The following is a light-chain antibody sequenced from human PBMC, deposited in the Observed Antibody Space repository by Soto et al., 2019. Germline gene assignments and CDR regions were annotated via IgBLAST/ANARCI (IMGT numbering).Light chain of an antibody. Sequence: QSVLTQSSSVSAAAGQKVTISCSGSYSNIGSNFVSWYQHFPVSAPKLVIYDNTQRPSGIPDRFSGSKSGSSATLGITGLQTGDEADYYCGTWDSSLNVVVFGGGTKLPVL. CDR1: YSNIGSNF. CDR2: DNT. J-gene: IGLJ2*01. CDR3: GTWDSSLNVVV. V-gene: IGLV1-51*01.